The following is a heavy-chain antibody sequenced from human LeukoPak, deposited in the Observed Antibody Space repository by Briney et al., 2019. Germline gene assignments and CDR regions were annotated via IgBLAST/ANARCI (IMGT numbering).Heavy chain of an antibody. CDR1: GFTFTNYG. Sequence: GGSLRLSCAAFGFTFTNYGFHWVRQAPGKGLEWVAVISCDGSNKYYADSVKGRFTISRDNSKNTLYLQMNSLRAEDTAVYYCAKDYCSSTSCYHYYYYYGMDVWGQGTTVTVSS. V-gene: IGHV3-30*18. CDR3: AKDYCSSTSCYHYYYYYGMDV. D-gene: IGHD2-2*01. J-gene: IGHJ6*02. CDR2: ISCDGSNK.